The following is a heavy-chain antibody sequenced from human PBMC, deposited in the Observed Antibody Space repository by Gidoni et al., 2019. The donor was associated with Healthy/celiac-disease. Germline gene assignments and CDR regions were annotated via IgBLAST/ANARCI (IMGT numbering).Heavy chain of an antibody. J-gene: IGHJ4*02. CDR2: INHSGST. V-gene: IGHV4-34*01. CDR3: ARGGRKLELRVRGYFDY. D-gene: IGHD1-7*01. Sequence: QVQLQQWGAGLLKPSETLSLTCAVYGGSFSGYYWSWIRQPPGKGLERIGEINHSGSTTYNPSLKSRVTISVDTSKNQFSLKLSSVTAADTAVYYCARGGRKLELRVRGYFDYWGQGTLVTVSS. CDR1: GGSFSGYY.